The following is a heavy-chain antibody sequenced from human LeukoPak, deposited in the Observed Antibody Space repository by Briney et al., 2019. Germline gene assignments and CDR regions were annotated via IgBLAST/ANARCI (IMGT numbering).Heavy chain of an antibody. V-gene: IGHV3-33*01. J-gene: IGHJ4*02. Sequence: PGGSLRLSCAASGFIFSHYGMQWVRQAPGKGLEWVAGIWYDGSTIHYADSVKGRFTISRDNSKNTVYLHLNSLRAEDTAVYFCARDRNIVVPSGNFDSCGQGIQVTVSS. CDR1: GFIFSHYG. CDR3: ARDRNIVVPSGNFDS. CDR2: IWYDGSTI. D-gene: IGHD2-2*01.